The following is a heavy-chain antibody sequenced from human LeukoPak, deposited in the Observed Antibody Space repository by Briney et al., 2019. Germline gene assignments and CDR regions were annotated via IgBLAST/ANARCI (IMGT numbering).Heavy chain of an antibody. J-gene: IGHJ6*02. CDR3: ARVWVAYYYYYGTDV. V-gene: IGHV4-34*01. CDR2: INHSGST. Sequence: PGGSLRLSYVASGFTLSNYVMSWVRQAPGKGLEWIGEINHSGSTNYNPSLKSRVTISVDTSKNQFSLKLSSVTAADTAVYCCARVWVAYYYYYGTDVWGQGTTVTVSS. D-gene: IGHD7-27*01. CDR1: GFTLSNYV.